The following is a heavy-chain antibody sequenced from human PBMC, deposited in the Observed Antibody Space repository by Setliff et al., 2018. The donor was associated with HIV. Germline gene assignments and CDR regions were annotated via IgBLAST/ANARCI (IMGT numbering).Heavy chain of an antibody. CDR2: IYHSGST. CDR1: GGYISSSNW. J-gene: IGHJ3*01. Sequence: SETLSLTCAVSGGYISSSNWWSWVRQPPGKGLEWIGEIYHSGSTKYNPSLKSRVTISVDKSKNQFSLKLSSVTAADTAVYYCARSITMIIVAPGAFDFWGQGTMVTVSS. D-gene: IGHD3-22*01. V-gene: IGHV4-4*02. CDR3: ARSITMIIVAPGAFDF.